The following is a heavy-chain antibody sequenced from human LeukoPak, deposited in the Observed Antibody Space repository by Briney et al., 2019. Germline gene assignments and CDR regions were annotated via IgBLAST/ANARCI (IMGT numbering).Heavy chain of an antibody. CDR1: GFTFSSYS. Sequence: GGSLRLSCAASGFTFSSYSMNWVRQAPGKGLEWVSSISSSSSYIYYADSVKGRFTISRDNAKNSLYLQMNSLRAEDTAVYYCARGGGILTGYYTDYWGQGTLVTVSS. D-gene: IGHD3-9*01. CDR3: ARGGGILTGYYTDY. J-gene: IGHJ4*02. CDR2: ISSSSSYI. V-gene: IGHV3-21*01.